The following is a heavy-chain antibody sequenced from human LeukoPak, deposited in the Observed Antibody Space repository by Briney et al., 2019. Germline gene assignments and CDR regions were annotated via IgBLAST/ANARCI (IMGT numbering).Heavy chain of an antibody. J-gene: IGHJ4*02. D-gene: IGHD3-22*01. CDR2: INHSGST. V-gene: IGHV4-39*07. CDR3: ARYYYDSSGSLFDY. CDR1: GGSISSGDYY. Sequence: SETLSLTCTVSGGSISSGDYYWSWIRQPPGKGLEWIGEINHSGSTNYNPSLKSRVTISVDTSKNQFSLKLSSVTAADTAVYYCARYYYDSSGSLFDYWGQGTLVTVSS.